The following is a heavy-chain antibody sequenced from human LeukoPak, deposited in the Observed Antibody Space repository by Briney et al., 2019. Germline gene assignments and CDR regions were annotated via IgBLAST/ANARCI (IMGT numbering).Heavy chain of an antibody. Sequence: GGSLRLSCAVSGFTVSSNYMGWVRQAPGKGLEWVSVFYSSGSTYYADSVKGRFTISRDNSENTLFLQMNTLRAEDTAVYYCARLEKKSYYYMDVWGKGATVTVSS. J-gene: IGHJ6*03. CDR1: GFTVSSNY. D-gene: IGHD1-1*01. CDR2: FYSSGST. V-gene: IGHV3-53*01. CDR3: ARLEKKSYYYMDV.